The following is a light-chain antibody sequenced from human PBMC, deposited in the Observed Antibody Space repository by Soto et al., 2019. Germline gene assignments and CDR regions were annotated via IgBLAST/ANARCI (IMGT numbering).Light chain of an antibody. CDR3: SSYAGSNTVV. CDR1: SSDVGGYNY. CDR2: EVS. J-gene: IGLJ2*01. V-gene: IGLV2-8*01. Sequence: QSALTQPPSASGSPGQSVTISCTGTSSDVGGYNYVSWYQQHPGKAPKLMIYEVSKRPSGVPDRFSGSKSGNPASLTVSGLQAEDEADYYCSSYAGSNTVVFGGGTKVTVL.